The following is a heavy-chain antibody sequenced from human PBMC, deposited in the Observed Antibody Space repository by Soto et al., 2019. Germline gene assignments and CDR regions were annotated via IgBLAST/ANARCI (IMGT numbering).Heavy chain of an antibody. J-gene: IGHJ4*02. CDR1: GFTFSSYG. D-gene: IGHD1-26*01. CDR3: AREVDKYSGSYQFDY. CDR2: IWYDGSNK. Sequence: GGSLRLSCAASGFTFSSYGMHWVRQAPGKGLEWVAVIWYDGSNKYYADSVKGRFTISRDNSKNTLYLQMNSLRAEDTAVYYCAREVDKYSGSYQFDYWGQGTLVTVSS. V-gene: IGHV3-33*01.